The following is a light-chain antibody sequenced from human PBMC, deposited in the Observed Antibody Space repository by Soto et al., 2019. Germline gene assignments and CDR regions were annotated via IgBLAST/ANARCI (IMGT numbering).Light chain of an antibody. V-gene: IGKV3-15*01. J-gene: IGKJ4*01. CDR1: QSVSSN. Sequence: EIVMTQSPATLSVSPGERATLSCRASQSVSSNLAWYQHKPSQAPRLLIYGASIRATGVPAKFSGSGSGTEFTLTISSLQSEDFAVYYCQQYQKWPLTFGGGTKAEIK. CDR3: QQYQKWPLT. CDR2: GAS.